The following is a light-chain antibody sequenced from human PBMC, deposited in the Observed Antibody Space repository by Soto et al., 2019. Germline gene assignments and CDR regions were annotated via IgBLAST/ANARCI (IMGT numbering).Light chain of an antibody. Sequence: EIVLTQSPGTLSLFPGEKATLSCRASQTVSSTYFAWYQQRPGQPPRLLIYGASRRAAGIPDRFSGSGSGTDFTLTITRLEPGDFAVYYCQQYGRSLTFGQGTRLEIK. CDR2: GAS. CDR1: QTVSSTY. CDR3: QQYGRSLT. V-gene: IGKV3-20*01. J-gene: IGKJ5*01.